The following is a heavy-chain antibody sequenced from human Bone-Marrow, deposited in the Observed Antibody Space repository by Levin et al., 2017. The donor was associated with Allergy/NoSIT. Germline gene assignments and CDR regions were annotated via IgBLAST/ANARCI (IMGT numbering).Heavy chain of an antibody. J-gene: IGHJ6*02. Sequence: TAGGSLRLSCKASGGTFSSYAISWVRQAPGQGLEWMGGIIPIFGTANYAQKFQGRVTITADESTSTAYMELSSLRSEDTAVYYCVQANGWNPVPNYYYGMDVWGQGTTVTVSS. CDR1: GGTFSSYA. D-gene: IGHD1-1*01. V-gene: IGHV1-69*01. CDR2: IIPIFGTA. CDR3: VQANGWNPVPNYYYGMDV.